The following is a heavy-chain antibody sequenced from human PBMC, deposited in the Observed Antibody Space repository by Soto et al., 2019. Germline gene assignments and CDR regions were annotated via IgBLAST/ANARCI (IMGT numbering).Heavy chain of an antibody. V-gene: IGHV3-23*01. Sequence: GGSLRLSCAASGFTFSSYAMSWVRQAPGKGLEWVSAISGSGGSTYYADSVKGRFTISRDNSKNTLYLQMNSLRAEDTAVYYCAKEISVVTWSPAFDYWGQGTLVTAPQ. J-gene: IGHJ4*02. CDR2: ISGSGGST. CDR3: AKEISVVTWSPAFDY. CDR1: GFTFSSYA. D-gene: IGHD3-22*01.